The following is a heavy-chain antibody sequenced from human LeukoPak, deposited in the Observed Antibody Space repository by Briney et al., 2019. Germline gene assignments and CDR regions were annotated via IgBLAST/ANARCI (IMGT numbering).Heavy chain of an antibody. J-gene: IGHJ5*02. Sequence: PGGSLRLSCAASGFTFSSYAMSWVRQAPGKGLEWVANIKQDGSEKYYVDSVKGRFTISRDNAKNSLYLQMNSLRAEDTAVYYCARGGSSSGFDPWGQGTLVTVSS. CDR2: IKQDGSEK. V-gene: IGHV3-7*01. D-gene: IGHD2-15*01. CDR1: GFTFSSYA. CDR3: ARGGSSSGFDP.